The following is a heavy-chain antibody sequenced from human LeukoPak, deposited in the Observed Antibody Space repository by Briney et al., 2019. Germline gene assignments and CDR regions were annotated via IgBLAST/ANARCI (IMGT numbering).Heavy chain of an antibody. CDR3: ARGIKDIVVVVAATNWFDP. CDR2: IYYSGST. CDR1: GGSISSYY. D-gene: IGHD2-15*01. J-gene: IGHJ5*02. Sequence: SETLSLTCTVSGGSISSYYWSWIRQPPGKGLEWIGYIYYSGSTNYNPSLKSRVTISVDTSKNQFSLKLSSVTAADTAVYYCARGIKDIVVVVAATNWFDPWGQGTLVTVSS. V-gene: IGHV4-59*08.